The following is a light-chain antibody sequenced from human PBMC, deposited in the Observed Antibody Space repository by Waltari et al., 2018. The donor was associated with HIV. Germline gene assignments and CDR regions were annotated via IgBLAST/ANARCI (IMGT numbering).Light chain of an antibody. J-gene: IGKJ1*01. Sequence: EIVLTQSPATLSLSPGERATLSCGASQSVRRYLAWYQQRPDQAPRLLIYDTSNRATGIPARFSGSGSGTDFTLTISSLEPEDFAVYYCQQRSSWPLTLGQGTNVEFK. CDR1: QSVRRY. V-gene: IGKV3-11*01. CDR2: DTS. CDR3: QQRSSWPLT.